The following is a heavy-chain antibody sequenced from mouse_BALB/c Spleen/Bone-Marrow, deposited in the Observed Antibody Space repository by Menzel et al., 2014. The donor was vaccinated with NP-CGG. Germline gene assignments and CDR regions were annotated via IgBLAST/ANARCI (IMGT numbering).Heavy chain of an antibody. CDR1: GYTFTNYY. CDR3: TRARPGGFAY. J-gene: IGHJ3*01. D-gene: IGHD4-1*01. Sequence: QVQLQQPGAELVKPGASVKLSCKASGYTFTNYYMYWVRQRPGQGLEWIGEINPSNGGPNFNEKFKSKATLTVDKSSSTACMQLSSLTSEDSAVYYCTRARPGGFAYWGQGTLVTVSA. CDR2: INPSNGGP. V-gene: IGHV1S81*02.